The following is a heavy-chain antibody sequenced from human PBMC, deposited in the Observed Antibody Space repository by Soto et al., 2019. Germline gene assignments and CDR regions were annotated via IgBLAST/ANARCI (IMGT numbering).Heavy chain of an antibody. Sequence: PGGSLRLSCAGTGFTFSDKSLNWVRQAPGKGLDWVASISSRSTYIYYADSMKGRFTISRDNARNSLYLQMNSLRAEDTAVYYCASYPPRMTTLTTVDYWGQGALVTVSS. CDR2: ISSRSTYI. V-gene: IGHV3-21*01. CDR1: GFTFSDKS. J-gene: IGHJ4*02. D-gene: IGHD4-17*01. CDR3: ASYPPRMTTLTTVDY.